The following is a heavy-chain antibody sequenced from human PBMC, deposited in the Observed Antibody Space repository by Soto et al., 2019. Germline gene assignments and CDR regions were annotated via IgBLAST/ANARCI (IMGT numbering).Heavy chain of an antibody. J-gene: IGHJ4*02. CDR3: SKSPFRGSYQTDFDY. V-gene: IGHV3-30*18. CDR1: GFTSSSYG. D-gene: IGHD1-26*01. CDR2: ISYDGSNK. Sequence: RLSCAASGFTSSSYGMHWVRQAPGKGLEWVAVISYDGSNKYYADSVKGRFTISRDNSKNTLYLQMNSLRAEDTAVYYCSKSPFRGSYQTDFDYWGQGTLVTVSS.